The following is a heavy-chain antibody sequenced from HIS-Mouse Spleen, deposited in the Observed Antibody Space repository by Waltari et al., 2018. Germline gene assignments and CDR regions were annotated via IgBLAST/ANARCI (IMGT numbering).Heavy chain of an antibody. J-gene: IGHJ4*02. Sequence: EVQLVETGVGLIQPGGSLRLSCAASGFTVSSNYMSWVRQAPGKGLEWVLVSYSGGSTYYADSVKGRFTIARDNSKNTLYLQMNSLRAEDTAVYYCARHYYYGSGSYYFDYWGQGTLVTVSS. CDR2: SYSGGST. CDR1: GFTVSSNY. V-gene: IGHV3-53*02. CDR3: ARHYYYGSGSYYFDY. D-gene: IGHD3-10*01.